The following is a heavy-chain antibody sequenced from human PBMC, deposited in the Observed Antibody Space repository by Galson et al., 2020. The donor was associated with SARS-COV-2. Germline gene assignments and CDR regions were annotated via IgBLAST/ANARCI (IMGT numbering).Heavy chain of an antibody. J-gene: IGHJ5*02. V-gene: IGHV3-9*01. CDR1: GFTFDDYA. CDR3: AKDIGGYDYGWFDP. CDR2: ISWNSGSI. D-gene: IGHD5-12*01. Sequence: SMKISCEASGFTFDDYAMHWVRQAPGKGLEWVPGISWNSGSIGHADSVKGRFTISRDNAKNPLYLQMNSLRAEDTALYYCAKDIGGYDYGWFDPWGQGTLVTVSS.